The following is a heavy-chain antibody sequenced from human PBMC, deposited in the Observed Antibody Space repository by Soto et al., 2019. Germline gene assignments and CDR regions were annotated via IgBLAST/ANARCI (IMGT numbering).Heavy chain of an antibody. V-gene: IGHV5-51*01. J-gene: IGHJ6*02. D-gene: IGHD3-10*01. Sequence: PGESLKISCKGSGYSFTSYWIGWVRQMPGKGLEWMGIIYPGDSDTRYSPSFQGQVTISADKSISTAYLQWSSLKASDTDMYYCARLQWFGGYYYYYYGMDVWGQGTTVTVSS. CDR1: GYSFTSYW. CDR2: IYPGDSDT. CDR3: ARLQWFGGYYYYYYGMDV.